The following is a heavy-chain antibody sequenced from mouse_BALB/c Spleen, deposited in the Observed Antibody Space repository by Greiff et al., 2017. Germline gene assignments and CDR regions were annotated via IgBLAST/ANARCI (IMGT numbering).Heavy chain of an antibody. D-gene: IGHD1-2*01. V-gene: IGHV2-9*02. CDR3: ASHYYGGFAY. CDR1: GFSLTSYG. CDR2: IWAGGST. J-gene: IGHJ3*01. Sequence: QVQLKESGPGLVAPSQSLSITCTVSGFSLTSYGVHWVRQPPGKGLEWLGVIWAGGSTNYNSALMSRLSISKDNSKSQVFLKMNSLQTDDTAMYYCASHYYGGFAYWGQGTLVTVSA.